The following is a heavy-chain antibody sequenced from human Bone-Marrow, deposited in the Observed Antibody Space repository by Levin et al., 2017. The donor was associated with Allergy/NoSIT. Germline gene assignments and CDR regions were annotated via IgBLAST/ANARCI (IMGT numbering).Heavy chain of an antibody. J-gene: IGHJ4*02. D-gene: IGHD2-15*01. Sequence: GGSLRLSCAASGFTFSSYGMHWVRQAPGKGLEWVAVISYDGSNKYYADSVKGRFTISRDNSKNTLYLQMNSLRAEDTAVYYCAKGNRLLMDDYWGQGTLVTVSS. CDR1: GFTFSSYG. V-gene: IGHV3-30*18. CDR3: AKGNRLLMDDY. CDR2: ISYDGSNK.